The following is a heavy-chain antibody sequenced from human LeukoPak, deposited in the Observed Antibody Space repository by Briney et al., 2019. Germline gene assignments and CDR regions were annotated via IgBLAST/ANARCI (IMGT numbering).Heavy chain of an antibody. V-gene: IGHV3-7*01. CDR1: GFSFGNYW. D-gene: IGHD3-22*01. J-gene: IGHJ4*02. Sequence: GGSLRLSCAASGFSFGNYWMIWVRQAPGKGLEWVANIKQDGNEKHYVDSVRGRVTISRDNAKNSLYLQMNSLRAEDTAVYYCARDGSSGISHAADYWGQGTLVTVSS. CDR2: IKQDGNEK. CDR3: ARDGSSGISHAADY.